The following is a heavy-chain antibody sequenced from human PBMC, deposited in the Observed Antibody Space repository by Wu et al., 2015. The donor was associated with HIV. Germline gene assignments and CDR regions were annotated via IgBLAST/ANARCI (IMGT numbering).Heavy chain of an antibody. J-gene: IGHJ1*01. Sequence: QVHLTQSGTEVKKPGVSVKISCKISEYSFNELSIHWVRQAPGKGLEWMGSFDRENRKTIYAQKFQGRLTLTEGTSPDIAYMELGSLKSDDTAVYYCARLRSHVRSINYYDSSGYYYTRXEYFSTGARAPWSPSPQ. CDR2: FDRENRKT. D-gene: IGHD3-22*01. CDR1: EYSFNELS. CDR3: ARLRSHVRSINYYDSSGYYYTRXEYFST. V-gene: IGHV1-24*01.